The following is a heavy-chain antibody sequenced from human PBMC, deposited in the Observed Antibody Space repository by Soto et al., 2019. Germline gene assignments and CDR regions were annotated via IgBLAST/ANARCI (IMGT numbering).Heavy chain of an antibody. J-gene: IGHJ5*02. CDR2: ITYSGMT. CDR3: ARERRVGPSSGGSAP. Sequence: SDSMALTCTLSWGSISSWAFYWSWIRQSPGNGLECICYITYSGMTFHNPSRKSRVTMSWDTPKNQFSVEVRSVTAADTAVYYCARERRVGPSSGGSAPWGQGTLVPVSS. CDR1: WGSISSWAFY. V-gene: IGHV4-30-4*02.